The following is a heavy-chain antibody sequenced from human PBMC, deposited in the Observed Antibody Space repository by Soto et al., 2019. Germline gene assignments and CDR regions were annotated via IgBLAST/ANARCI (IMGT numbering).Heavy chain of an antibody. CDR1: GFTFSSYG. CDR2: ISYDGSNK. Sequence: GGSLRLSCAASGFTFSSYGMHWVRQAPGKGLEWVAVISYDGSNKYYADSVKGRFTISRDNSKNTLYLQMNSLRAEDTAVYYCAKVRLTTRVRVGATDYWGQGTLVTVSS. CDR3: AKVRLTTRVRVGATDY. V-gene: IGHV3-30*18. J-gene: IGHJ4*02. D-gene: IGHD1-26*01.